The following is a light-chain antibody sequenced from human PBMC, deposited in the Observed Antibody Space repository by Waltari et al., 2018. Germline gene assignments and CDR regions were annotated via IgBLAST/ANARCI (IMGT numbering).Light chain of an antibody. CDR3: QQRTNWT. Sequence: EIVLTQSPVTLSLSPGERATLSCRASQSVSSYLAWYQQKHGQAPRLLIYDASTRATGIPARFSGSGSGTDFTRTISSLEPEDFAVYYCQQRTNWTFGGGTKVEIK. J-gene: IGKJ4*01. V-gene: IGKV3-11*01. CDR1: QSVSSY. CDR2: DAS.